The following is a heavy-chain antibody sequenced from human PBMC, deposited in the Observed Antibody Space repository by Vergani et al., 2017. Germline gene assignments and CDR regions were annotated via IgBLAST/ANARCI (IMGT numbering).Heavy chain of an antibody. CDR1: GGSFSGYY. J-gene: IGHJ6*02. Sequence: QVQLQQWGAGLLKPSETLSLTCAVYGGSFSGYYWSWIRQPPVKGLEWIGYIYYSGSTNYNPSLKSRVTISVDTSKNQFSLKLSSVTAADTAVYYCARGGGTYYYYGMDVWGQGTTVTVSS. D-gene: IGHD1-1*01. CDR2: IYYSGST. V-gene: IGHV4-34*11. CDR3: ARGGGTYYYYGMDV.